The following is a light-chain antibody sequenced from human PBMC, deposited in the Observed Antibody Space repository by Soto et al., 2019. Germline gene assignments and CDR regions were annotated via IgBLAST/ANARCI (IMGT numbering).Light chain of an antibody. CDR3: QQAISFPLT. CDR1: QGISSW. J-gene: IGKJ4*01. Sequence: DIQVTQSPSSVSASVGDRVTITCRASQGISSWIAWYQQKPGKAPKLMIYAASSLHSGVPSRFRGSVSGTDFTLTISSLQPEDFATYYGQQAISFPLTFGGGTKVEIK. V-gene: IGKV1D-12*01. CDR2: AAS.